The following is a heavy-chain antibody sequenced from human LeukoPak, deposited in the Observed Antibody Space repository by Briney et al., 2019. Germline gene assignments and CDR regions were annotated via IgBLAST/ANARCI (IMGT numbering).Heavy chain of an antibody. CDR3: ARDILGAFDI. CDR2: IYYSGST. J-gene: IGHJ3*02. D-gene: IGHD2-21*01. V-gene: IGHV4-59*01. Sequence: SETLSLTCTVSGGSISSYYWSWIRQPPGKGLEWIGSIYYSGSTYYNPPLKSRVTISVDTSKNQFSLKLSSVTAADTAVYYCARDILGAFDIWGQGTMVTVSS. CDR1: GGSISSYY.